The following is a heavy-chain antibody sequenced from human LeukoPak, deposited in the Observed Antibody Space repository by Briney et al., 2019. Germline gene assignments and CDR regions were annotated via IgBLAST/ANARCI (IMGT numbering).Heavy chain of an antibody. CDR1: GGTFSSYA. CDR3: AKDVDYYDSSVYSP. D-gene: IGHD3-22*01. J-gene: IGHJ5*02. CDR2: IIPIFGTA. Sequence: SVKVSCKASGGTFSSYAISWVRQAPGQGLEWMGGIIPIFGTANYAQKFQGRVTITADESTSTAYMELSSLRSEDTAVYYCAKDVDYYDSSVYSPGAQETLVTFS. V-gene: IGHV1-69*13.